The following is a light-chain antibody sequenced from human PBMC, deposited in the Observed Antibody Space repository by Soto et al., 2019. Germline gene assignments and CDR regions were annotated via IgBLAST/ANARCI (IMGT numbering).Light chain of an antibody. Sequence: QSLLTQPPSVSGAPGQRVAISCTGSRSNIGAGYDVHWYQQLPGTAPKLLIYGYNNRPSGVPDRFSGSKSATSASLAITGLQAEDEADYYCQSYDNSLSAYVFGTGTKVTVL. J-gene: IGLJ1*01. CDR3: QSYDNSLSAYV. V-gene: IGLV1-40*01. CDR2: GYN. CDR1: RSNIGAGYD.